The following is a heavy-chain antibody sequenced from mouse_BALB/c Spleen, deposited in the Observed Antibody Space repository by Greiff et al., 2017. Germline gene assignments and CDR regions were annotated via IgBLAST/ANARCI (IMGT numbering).Heavy chain of an antibody. CDR2: ISYSGST. CDR3: ARIYRYGFYAMDY. CDR1: GYSITSDYA. D-gene: IGHD2-14*01. Sequence: VQLKESGPGLVKPSQSLSLTCTVTGYSITSDYAWNWIRQFPGNKLEWMGYISYSGSTSYNPSLKSRISITRDTSKNQFFLQLNSVTTEDTATYYCARIYRYGFYAMDYWGQGTSVTVSS. J-gene: IGHJ4*01. V-gene: IGHV3-2*02.